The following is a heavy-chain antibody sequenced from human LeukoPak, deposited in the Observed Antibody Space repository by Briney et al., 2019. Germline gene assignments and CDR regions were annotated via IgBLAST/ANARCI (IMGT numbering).Heavy chain of an antibody. CDR3: ARNGVVENYDFWSGYPANYYYMDV. D-gene: IGHD3-3*01. V-gene: IGHV1-69*13. J-gene: IGHJ6*03. Sequence: GASVKVSCKASGGTFSSYAISWVRQAPGQGLEWMGGIIPIFGTANYAQKFQGRVTITADESTSTAYMELSSLRSEDTAVYYCARNGVVENYDFWSGYPANYYYMDVWGKGTTVTVSS. CDR2: IIPIFGTA. CDR1: GGTFSSYA.